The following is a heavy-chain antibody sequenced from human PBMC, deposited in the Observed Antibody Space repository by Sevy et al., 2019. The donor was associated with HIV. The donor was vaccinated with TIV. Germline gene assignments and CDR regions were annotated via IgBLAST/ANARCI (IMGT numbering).Heavy chain of an antibody. D-gene: IGHD1-1*01. CDR3: ASEHNWDDAFDI. CDR1: GFTFNMYG. J-gene: IGHJ3*02. Sequence: GGSLRLSCAASGFTFNMYGMHWVRQAPGKGLEWVGQIWYDGSIKKYADSVKGRFTNSRDNSKSTLYLQMNSLRGEDTAVYFCASEHNWDDAFDIWGQGTMVTVSS. V-gene: IGHV3-33*08. CDR2: IWYDGSIK.